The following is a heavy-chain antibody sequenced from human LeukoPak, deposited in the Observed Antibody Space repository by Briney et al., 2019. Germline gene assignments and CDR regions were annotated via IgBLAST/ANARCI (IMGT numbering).Heavy chain of an antibody. CDR1: GYSISSGYY. D-gene: IGHD6-13*01. Sequence: NASETLSLTCAVSGYSISSGYYWGWIRQPPGKGLEWIGSIYHSGSTYYNPSLKSRVTISVDTSKNQFSPKLSSVTAVDTAVYYCARRTRIAGWYYFDYWGQGTLVTVSS. J-gene: IGHJ4*02. V-gene: IGHV4-38-2*01. CDR2: IYHSGST. CDR3: ARRTRIAGWYYFDY.